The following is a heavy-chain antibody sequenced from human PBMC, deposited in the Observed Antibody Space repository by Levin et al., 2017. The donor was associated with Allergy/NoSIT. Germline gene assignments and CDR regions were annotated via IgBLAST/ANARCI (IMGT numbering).Heavy chain of an antibody. V-gene: IGHV3-48*01. CDR3: ARDLRSVPAASFDY. D-gene: IGHD2-2*01. CDR2: ISSSSSTI. Sequence: GGSLRLSCAASGFTFSSYSMSWVRQAPGKGLEWVSFISSSSSTIYYADSVKGRFTISRDNAKNSLYLQMNSLRAEDTALYYCARDLRSVPAASFDYWGQGTLVTVSS. CDR1: GFTFSSYS. J-gene: IGHJ4*02.